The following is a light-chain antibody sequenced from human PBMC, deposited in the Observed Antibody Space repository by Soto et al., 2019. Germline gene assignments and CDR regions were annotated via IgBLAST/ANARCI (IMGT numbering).Light chain of an antibody. CDR1: QNIHNH. CDR2: GAS. CDR3: QQYGSSPT. Sequence: VMTQSPDSLAVSLGYRATLSCRASQNIHNHMSWFLQKPGQTPRRLIYGASSRATGIPDRFSGSGSGTDFTLTISRLEPEDFAVYYCQQYGSSPTCGEGPRLEIK. J-gene: IGKJ5*01. V-gene: IGKV3-20*01.